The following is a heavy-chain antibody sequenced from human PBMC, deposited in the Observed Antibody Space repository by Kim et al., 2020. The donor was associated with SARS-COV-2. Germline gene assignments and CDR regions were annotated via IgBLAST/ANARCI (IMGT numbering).Heavy chain of an antibody. CDR3: ARVGGIGIFGLVINYGMDV. Sequence: GGSLRLSCAASGFTFSSYSMNWVRQAPGKGLEWVSSISSSGSYIFYADSVKGRFTISRDNAKNSLYLQMNSLRAEDTAVYYCARVGGIGIFGLVINYGMDVWGQGTTVTVSS. V-gene: IGHV3-21*01. D-gene: IGHD3-3*01. J-gene: IGHJ6*02. CDR1: GFTFSSYS. CDR2: ISSSGSYI.